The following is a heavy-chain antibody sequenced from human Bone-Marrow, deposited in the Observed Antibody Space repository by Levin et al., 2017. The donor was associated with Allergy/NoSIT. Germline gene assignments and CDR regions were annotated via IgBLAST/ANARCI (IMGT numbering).Heavy chain of an antibody. CDR2: ISYDGSNK. J-gene: IGHJ4*02. CDR3: ARDTLLRGLTGYYERLSTFYY. D-gene: IGHD3-9*01. V-gene: IGHV3-30-3*01. Sequence: SCAASGFTFSSYAMHWVRQAPGKGLEWVAVISYDGSNKYYADSVKGRFTISRDNSKNTLYLQMNSLRAEDTAVYYCARDTLLRGLTGYYERLSTFYYWGQGTLVTVSS. CDR1: GFTFSSYA.